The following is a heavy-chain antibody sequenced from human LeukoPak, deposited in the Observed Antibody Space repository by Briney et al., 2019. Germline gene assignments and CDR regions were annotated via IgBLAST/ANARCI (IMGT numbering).Heavy chain of an antibody. V-gene: IGHV3-30-3*01. CDR1: GFTFSSYA. CDR3: ARGQDIVVVVAATPGPSDAFDI. Sequence: PGGSLRLSCAASGFTFSSYAMHWVRQAPGKGLEWVAVISYDGSNKHYADSVKGRFTISRDNSKNTLYLQMNSLRAEDTAVYYCARGQDIVVVVAATPGPSDAFDIWGQGTMVTVSS. CDR2: ISYDGSNK. J-gene: IGHJ3*02. D-gene: IGHD2-15*01.